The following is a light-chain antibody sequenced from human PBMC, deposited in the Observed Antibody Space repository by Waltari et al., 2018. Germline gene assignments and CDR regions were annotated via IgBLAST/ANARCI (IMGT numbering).Light chain of an antibody. CDR1: TPNIGPNF. Sequence: QSVLTQPPSASGTPGQRVTISCSGRTPNIGPNFVYWYQQLPGMAPKLLIYSNNQRPSGVPDRFSDSKSGTSASLAISGLRSEDEADYYCAAWDDRVRGRVFGGGTKLTVL. J-gene: IGLJ3*02. CDR3: AAWDDRVRGRV. CDR2: SNN. V-gene: IGLV1-47*02.